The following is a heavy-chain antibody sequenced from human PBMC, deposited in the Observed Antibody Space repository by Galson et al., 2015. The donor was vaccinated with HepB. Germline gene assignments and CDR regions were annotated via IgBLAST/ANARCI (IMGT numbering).Heavy chain of an antibody. V-gene: IGHV3-15*01. J-gene: IGHJ4*02. D-gene: IGHD3-9*01. CDR1: GFTFAW. CDR2: TKSINDGGTT. Sequence: SLRLSCAASGFTFAWMSWVRQAPGQGLEWVGRTKSINDGGTTDYAPPVKGRFTISRDDSKNTLYLQMNSLKTEDTAVYYCVIDLSTTVIINSNFHSWGQGTLVTVSS. CDR3: VIDLSTTVIINSNFHS.